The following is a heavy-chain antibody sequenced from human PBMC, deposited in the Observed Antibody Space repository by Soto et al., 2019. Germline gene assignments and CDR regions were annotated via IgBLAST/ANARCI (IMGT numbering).Heavy chain of an antibody. CDR1: GYSFTSYW. CDR3: ARPHQKGIAVAEPSYYYYGMDV. J-gene: IGHJ6*02. V-gene: IGHV5-10-1*01. Sequence: GESLKISCKGSGYSFTSYWISWVRQMPGKGLEWMGRIDPSDSYTNYSPSFQGHVTISADKSISTAYLQWSSLKASDTAMYYCARPHQKGIAVAEPSYYYYGMDVWGQGTTVTVSS. CDR2: IDPSDSYT. D-gene: IGHD6-19*01.